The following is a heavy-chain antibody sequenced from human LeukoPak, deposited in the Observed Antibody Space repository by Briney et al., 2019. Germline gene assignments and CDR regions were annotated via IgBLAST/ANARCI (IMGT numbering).Heavy chain of an antibody. V-gene: IGHV4-34*01. Sequence: SETLSPTCAVYGGSFSGYYWSWIRQPPGKGLEWIGEINHSGSTNYNPSLKSRVTISVDTSKNQFSLKLSPVTAADTAVYYCARGRGGSGSHHSYYYYYYGMDVWGQGTTVTVSS. CDR2: INHSGST. CDR3: ARGRGGSGSHHSYYYYYYGMDV. J-gene: IGHJ6*02. CDR1: GGSFSGYY. D-gene: IGHD3-10*01.